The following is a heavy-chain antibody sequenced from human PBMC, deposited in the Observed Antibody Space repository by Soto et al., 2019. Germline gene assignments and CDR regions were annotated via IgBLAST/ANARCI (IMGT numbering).Heavy chain of an antibody. CDR1: GLTVSGKKY. Sequence: DVQLVESGGGLIQPGGSLRLSCAAFGLTVSGKKYMAWVRQAPGRGLEWVSGLYDVDGTYYADSVKGRFTVSSDSSKSIVYLQMKSLRPDYTAIYYCASWLLREHAYDIWGVGTTVTVSS. CDR2: LYDVDGT. CDR3: ASWLLREHAYDI. V-gene: IGHV3-53*01. J-gene: IGHJ3*02. D-gene: IGHD1-26*01.